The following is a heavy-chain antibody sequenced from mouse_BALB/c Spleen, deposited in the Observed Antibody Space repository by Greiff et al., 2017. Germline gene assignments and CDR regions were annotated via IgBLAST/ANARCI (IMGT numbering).Heavy chain of an antibody. D-gene: IGHD2-10*01. Sequence: EVQLQESGGGLVKPGGSLKLSCAASGFAFSSYDMSWVRQTPEKRLEWVAYISSGGGSTYYPDTVKGRFTISRDNAKNTLYLQMSSLKSEDTAMYYCARSYYGNYVVFAYWGQGTLVTVAA. CDR3: ARSYYGNYVVFAY. CDR2: ISSGGGST. V-gene: IGHV5-12-1*01. CDR1: GFAFSSYD. J-gene: IGHJ3*01.